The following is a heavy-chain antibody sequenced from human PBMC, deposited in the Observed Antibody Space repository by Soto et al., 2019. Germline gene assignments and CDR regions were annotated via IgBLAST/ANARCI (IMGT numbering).Heavy chain of an antibody. V-gene: IGHV1-18*01. Sequence: ASVKVSCKASGYSFRYYGINWVRQAPGQGLEWMGWINTYTGNGNFAPKFEDRVTMTTATSTNTVYMELRSLRSDDTATYYCARDRLRGYDNSGFYSWGQGTLVTVSS. CDR1: GYSFRYYG. CDR3: ARDRLRGYDNSGFYS. J-gene: IGHJ5*02. CDR2: INTYTGNG. D-gene: IGHD3-22*01.